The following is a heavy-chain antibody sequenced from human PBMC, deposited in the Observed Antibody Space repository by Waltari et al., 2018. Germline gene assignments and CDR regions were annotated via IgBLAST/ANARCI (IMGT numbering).Heavy chain of an antibody. CDR1: GDTFSRYA. Sequence: QVQLVKSGAEVQKPWSSWKVSCKASGDTFSRYAIRWVRQAPGQGLEWMGSIITICGTTNYAQKFQGRVTITADKSTSTAYMELSSLRSEDTAVYYCARECIAARPRLYGMDVWGQGTTVTVSS. D-gene: IGHD6-6*01. V-gene: IGHV1-69*08. CDR2: IITICGTT. J-gene: IGHJ6*02. CDR3: ARECIAARPRLYGMDV.